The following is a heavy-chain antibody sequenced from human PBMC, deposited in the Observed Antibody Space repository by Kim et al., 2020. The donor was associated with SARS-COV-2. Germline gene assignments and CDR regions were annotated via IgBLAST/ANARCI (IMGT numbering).Heavy chain of an antibody. J-gene: IGHJ6*02. CDR2: INAGNGNT. CDR1: GYTFTSYA. Sequence: ASVKVSCKASGYTFTSYAMHWVRQAPGQRLEWMGWINAGNGNTKYSQKFQGRVTITRDTSASTAYMELSSLRSEDTAVYYCARDSHCSSTSCQFLCHVWGQGTTVTVSS. V-gene: IGHV1-3*01. CDR3: ARDSHCSSTSCQFLCHV. D-gene: IGHD2-2*01.